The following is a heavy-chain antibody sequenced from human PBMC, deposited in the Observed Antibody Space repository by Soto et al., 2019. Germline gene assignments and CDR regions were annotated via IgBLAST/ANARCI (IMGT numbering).Heavy chain of an antibody. J-gene: IGHJ4*02. D-gene: IGHD2-21*02. CDR2: IYHSGST. CDR3: AVGGAYCGGDCEDYFDY. V-gene: IGHV4-30-2*02. Sequence: PSETLSLTCAVSGGSISRGGYSWSWIRQPPGKGLEWIGYIYHSGSTYYNPSLKSRVTISVDTSKNQFSLKLSSVTAADTAVYYCAVGGAYCGGDCEDYFDYWGQGTLVTVSS. CDR1: GGSISRGGYS.